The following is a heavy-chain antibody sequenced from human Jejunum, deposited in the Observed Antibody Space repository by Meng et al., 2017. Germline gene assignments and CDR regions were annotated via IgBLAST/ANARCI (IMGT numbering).Heavy chain of an antibody. CDR3: ASWRYDH. Sequence: QVQLQQSGPGLVKPSQTLSRTCAISGASVSSNSAAWNWIRQSPSRGLEWLGRTYYRSKWYNQYAVHVRSRITINPDTSKNQFSLHLDSVTPEDTAVYYCASWRYDHWGQGTLVTVSS. CDR2: TYYRSKWYN. V-gene: IGHV6-1*01. D-gene: IGHD1-1*01. J-gene: IGHJ4*02. CDR1: GASVSSNSAA.